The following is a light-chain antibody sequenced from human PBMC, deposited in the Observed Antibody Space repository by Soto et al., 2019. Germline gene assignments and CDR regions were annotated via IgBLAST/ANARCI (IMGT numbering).Light chain of an antibody. V-gene: IGLV2-23*01. CDR2: EGS. CDR3: CSYAGYSTYV. Sequence: QSALAQPASVSGSPEQSITMSCTGTSSDVGNYNLVSWYQQHPGKAPKLMIYEGSKRPSGVSNRFSGSKSGNTASLTILGLQAEDEADYYCCSYAGYSTYVFGTGTKVTVL. J-gene: IGLJ1*01. CDR1: SSDVGNYNL.